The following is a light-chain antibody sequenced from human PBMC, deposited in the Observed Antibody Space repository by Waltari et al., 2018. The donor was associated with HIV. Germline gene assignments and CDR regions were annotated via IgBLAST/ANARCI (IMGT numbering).Light chain of an antibody. J-gene: IGLJ3*02. Sequence: NFVLTQPHSVSESPGKTVTISCTRSSGNIAANFVQWFQRRPGSSPTTVIYETYFRVSGIPNRFSGSIDRTSNSASLIISGLRTEDEADYYCQSYDSNKNWVLGGGTKLTVL. CDR2: ETY. V-gene: IGLV6-57*01. CDR3: QSYDSNKNWV. CDR1: SGNIAANF.